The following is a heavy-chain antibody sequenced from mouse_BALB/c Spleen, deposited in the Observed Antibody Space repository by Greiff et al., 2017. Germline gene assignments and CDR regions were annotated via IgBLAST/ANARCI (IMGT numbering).Heavy chain of an antibody. J-gene: IGHJ1*01. CDR1: GFSLTSYG. CDR3: ARDLGFYYYGSSGDWYFDV. D-gene: IGHD1-1*01. CDR2: IWAGGST. V-gene: IGHV2-9*02. Sequence: QVQLKESGPGLVAPSQSLSITCTVSGFSLTSYGVHWVRQPPGKGLEWLGVIWAGGSTNYNSALMSRLSISKDNSKSQVFLKMNSLQTDDTAMYYCARDLGFYYYGSSGDWYFDVWGAGTTVTVSS.